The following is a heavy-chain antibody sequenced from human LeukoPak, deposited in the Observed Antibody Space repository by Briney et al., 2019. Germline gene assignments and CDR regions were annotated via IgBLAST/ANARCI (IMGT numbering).Heavy chain of an antibody. D-gene: IGHD3-3*01. CDR1: GGSISSYY. CDR3: ARTYYDFWSGYYTPHTFDY. Sequence: PSETLSLTCTVSGGSISSYYWSWIRQPPGKGLEWIGYIYYSGSTNYNPSLKSRVTISVDTSKNQFSLKLSSVTAADTAVYYCARTYYDFWSGYYTPHTFDYWGQGTLVTVSS. CDR2: IYYSGST. V-gene: IGHV4-59*01. J-gene: IGHJ4*02.